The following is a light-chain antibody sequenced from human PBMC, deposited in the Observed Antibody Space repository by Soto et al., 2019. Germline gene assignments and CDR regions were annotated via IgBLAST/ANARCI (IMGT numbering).Light chain of an antibody. CDR1: ESVSTSY. CDR2: GAS. V-gene: IGKV3-20*01. Sequence: ESGLTLSPGTLSLSPGERATLSCRASESVSTSYLAWYQQSPGQAPRLLIYGASNRATGIPDRFSGSGSGTDFTLAIGRLEPEDFAVYFCQQDAVSPWTFCHGTKVDVK. CDR3: QQDAVSPWT. J-gene: IGKJ1*01.